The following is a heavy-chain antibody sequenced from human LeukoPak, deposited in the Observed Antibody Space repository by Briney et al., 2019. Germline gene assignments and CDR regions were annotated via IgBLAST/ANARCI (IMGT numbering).Heavy chain of an antibody. CDR3: ARDPNQLYYFDY. CDR2: ISYDGSTK. V-gene: IGHV3-30-3*01. D-gene: IGHD5-24*01. Sequence: GGSLRLSCAASGFTFSSYAVHWVRQAPGKGLEWVAVISYDGSTKYYADSVKGRFTISRDNSKNTLYLQMNSLRAEDTAVYYCARDPNQLYYFDYWGQGTLVTVSS. J-gene: IGHJ4*02. CDR1: GFTFSSYA.